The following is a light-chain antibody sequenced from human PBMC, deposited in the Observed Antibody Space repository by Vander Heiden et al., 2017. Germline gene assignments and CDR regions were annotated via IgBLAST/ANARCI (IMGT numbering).Light chain of an antibody. CDR3: QRRINWTPTWT. CDR1: QSVGSY. J-gene: IGKJ1*01. Sequence: EIVLTQSPATLSLSPGERATLSCRASQSVGSYLAWYQQKPGQVPKLLIYDASKRATGIPPTFSVSGSGTDFTLTISSLEPEDFAVYYCQRRINWTPTWTFGPGTNVEIK. CDR2: DAS. V-gene: IGKV3-11*01.